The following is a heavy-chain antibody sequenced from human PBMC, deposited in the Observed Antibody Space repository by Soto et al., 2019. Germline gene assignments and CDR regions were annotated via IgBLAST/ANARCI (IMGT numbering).Heavy chain of an antibody. V-gene: IGHV3-33*01. CDR2: IWYDGSNK. D-gene: IGHD2-15*01. Sequence: GGSLRLSCAASGFTFSSYGMHWVRQAPGKGLEWVAVIWYDGSNKYYADSVKGRFTISRDNSKNTLYLQMNSLRAEDTAVYYCARDFHCSGGSCYSGDYYYGMDVWGQGTTVTVSS. CDR3: ARDFHCSGGSCYSGDYYYGMDV. J-gene: IGHJ6*02. CDR1: GFTFSSYG.